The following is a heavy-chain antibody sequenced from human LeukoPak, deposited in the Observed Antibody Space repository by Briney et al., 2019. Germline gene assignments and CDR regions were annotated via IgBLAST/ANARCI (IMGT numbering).Heavy chain of an antibody. CDR2: INHSGST. V-gene: IGHV4-34*01. Sequence: SETLSLTCAVYGGSFSGYYWSWIRQPPGKGLEWIGEINHSGSTNYNPSLKSRVTISVDTSKNQFSLKLSSVTAADTAVYCCAGPSGYDSSGYLGYWGQGTLVTVSS. CDR3: AGPSGYDSSGYLGY. J-gene: IGHJ4*02. D-gene: IGHD3-22*01. CDR1: GGSFSGYY.